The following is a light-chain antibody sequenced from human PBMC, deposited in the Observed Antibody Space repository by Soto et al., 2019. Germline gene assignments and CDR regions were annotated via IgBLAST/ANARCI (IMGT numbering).Light chain of an antibody. V-gene: IGLV2-8*01. J-gene: IGLJ2*01. CDR1: SSDIGGYNF. Sequence: QSVLTQPPSASGSPGQSVAISCTGTSSDIGGYNFVSWYQQHPGKAPKVLIYEVSKRASGVPDRFSGSKSGNTASLTVTGLQAADEADYYCGSYARSNNVLFVGGTKLTVL. CDR3: GSYARSNNVL. CDR2: EVS.